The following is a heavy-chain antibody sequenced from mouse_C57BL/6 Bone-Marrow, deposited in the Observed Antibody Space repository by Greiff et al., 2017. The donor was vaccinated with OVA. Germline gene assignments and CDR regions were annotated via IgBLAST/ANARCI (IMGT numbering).Heavy chain of an antibody. CDR3: ARSGFLVTTVVATDY. CDR1: GYTFTSYT. D-gene: IGHD1-1*01. J-gene: IGHJ2*01. CDR2: INPSSGYT. V-gene: IGHV1-4*01. Sequence: LVESGAELARPGASVKMSCKASGYTFTSYTMHWVKQRPGQGLEWIGYINPSSGYTKYNQKFKDKATLTADKSSSTAYMQLSSLTSEDSAVYYCARSGFLVTTVVATDYWGQGTTLTVSS.